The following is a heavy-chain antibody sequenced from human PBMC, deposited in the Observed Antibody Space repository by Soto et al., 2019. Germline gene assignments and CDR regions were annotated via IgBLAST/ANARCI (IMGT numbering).Heavy chain of an antibody. D-gene: IGHD6-13*01. V-gene: IGHV1-58*02. CDR1: GFTFTSSA. CDR3: ARTDSRPQDFDY. J-gene: IGHJ4*02. CDR2: IVVGSGNT. Sequence: ASVKVSCKASGFTFTSSAMQCVRQARGQGLEWIGWIVVGSGNTNYAQKFQERVTMTSYMSTSTAYMELRSLRSDDTAVYYCARTDSRPQDFDYWGQGALVTVSS.